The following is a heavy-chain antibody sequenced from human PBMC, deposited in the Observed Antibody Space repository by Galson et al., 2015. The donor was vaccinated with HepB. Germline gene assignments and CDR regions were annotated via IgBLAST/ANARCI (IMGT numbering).Heavy chain of an antibody. CDR1: GGTFSRYT. CDR2: IIPISGTA. J-gene: IGHJ3*02. CDR3: ARVPGETGDDAFDI. D-gene: IGHD7-27*01. Sequence: SVKVSCKASGGTFSRYTISWVRQAPRQGLEWMGGIIPISGTANYAQKFQGRVTITADESTSTAYMELSSLRSEDTAVYYCARVPGETGDDAFDIWGQGTMVTVSS. V-gene: IGHV1-69*13.